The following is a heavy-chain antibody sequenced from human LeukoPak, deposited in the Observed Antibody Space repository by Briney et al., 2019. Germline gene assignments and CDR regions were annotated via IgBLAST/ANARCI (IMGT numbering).Heavy chain of an antibody. CDR2: IYYSGRT. CDR3: ARRRYYDGSGYLE. V-gene: IGHV4-39*01. D-gene: IGHD3-22*01. J-gene: IGHJ1*01. CDR1: GDSVSRSDSY. Sequence: SETLSLTCSVSGDSVSRSDSYWDWIRQPPGKGLEWIGTIYYSGRTYYSPSLKSRITMSVDPSNNQFSLNLRSVTAADTALYYCARRRYYDGSGYLEWGQGTLLSVSS.